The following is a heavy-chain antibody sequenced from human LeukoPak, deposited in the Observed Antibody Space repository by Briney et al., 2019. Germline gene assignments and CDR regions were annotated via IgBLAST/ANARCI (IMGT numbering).Heavy chain of an antibody. D-gene: IGHD3-3*01. J-gene: IGHJ6*03. V-gene: IGHV3-74*01. CDR1: GFTFSSYW. CDR3: ARDPYYDFWSGYFYYYMDV. Sequence: RGGSLRLSCAASGFTFSSYWMHWVRQAPGKGLVWVSRINSDGSSTSYADSVKGRFTISRDNAKNTLYLQMNSLRAEDTAVYYCARDPYYDFWSGYFYYYMDVWGKGTTVTVSS. CDR2: INSDGSST.